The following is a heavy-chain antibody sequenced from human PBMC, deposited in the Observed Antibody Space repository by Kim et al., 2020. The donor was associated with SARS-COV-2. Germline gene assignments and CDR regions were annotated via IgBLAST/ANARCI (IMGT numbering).Heavy chain of an antibody. Sequence: ASVKVSCKASGYTFTNYAMNWVRQAPGQGLEWMGWINTNTGNPTYAQGFTGRFVFSLDTSVSTTYLQISSLKAEDTAVYYCARVSGYDYDYWYFDVWGRGTLVTVSS. V-gene: IGHV7-4-1*02. D-gene: IGHD5-12*01. J-gene: IGHJ2*01. CDR1: GYTFTNYA. CDR3: ARVSGYDYDYWYFDV. CDR2: INTNTGNP.